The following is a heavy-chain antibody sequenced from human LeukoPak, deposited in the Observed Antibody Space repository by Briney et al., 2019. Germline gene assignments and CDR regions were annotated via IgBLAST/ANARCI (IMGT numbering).Heavy chain of an antibody. Sequence: ASVKVSCKASGYTFTSYDINWVRQATGQGLEWMGWISAYNGNTNYAQKLQGRVTMTTDTSTSTAYMELRSLRSDDTAVYYCARDRIAAARVDYWGQGTLVTVSS. CDR3: ARDRIAAARVDY. J-gene: IGHJ4*02. D-gene: IGHD6-13*01. CDR2: ISAYNGNT. V-gene: IGHV1-18*01. CDR1: GYTFTSYD.